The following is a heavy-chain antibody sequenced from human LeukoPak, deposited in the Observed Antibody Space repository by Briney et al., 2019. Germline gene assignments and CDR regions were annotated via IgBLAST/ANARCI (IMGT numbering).Heavy chain of an antibody. V-gene: IGHV3-11*04. Sequence: GGSLRLSRAASGFTFSDYYMSWIRQAPGKGLEWVSYISSSGSTIYYADSVKGRFTVSRDNAKNTLYLQMNSLRAEDTAVYYCARVPRNYYGSGSALDYWGQGTRVTVSA. J-gene: IGHJ4*02. CDR1: GFTFSDYY. CDR2: ISSSGSTI. CDR3: ARVPRNYYGSGSALDY. D-gene: IGHD3-10*01.